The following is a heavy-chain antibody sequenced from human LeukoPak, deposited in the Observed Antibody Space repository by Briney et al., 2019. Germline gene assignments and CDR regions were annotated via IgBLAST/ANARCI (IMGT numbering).Heavy chain of an antibody. Sequence: KPGGSLRLSCAASGFTFSDYYMSWIRQAPGKGLEWVSYISSSSSYIYYADSVKGRFTISRDNAKNSLYLQMNSLRAEDTAVYYCARETKDYGSGPFDYWGQGTLVTVSS. J-gene: IGHJ4*02. CDR2: ISSSSSYI. CDR1: GFTFSDYY. CDR3: ARETKDYGSGPFDY. D-gene: IGHD3-10*01. V-gene: IGHV3-11*06.